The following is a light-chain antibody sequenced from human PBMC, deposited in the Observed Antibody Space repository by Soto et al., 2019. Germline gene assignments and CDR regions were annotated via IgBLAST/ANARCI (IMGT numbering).Light chain of an antibody. CDR3: QHYNNFPFT. CDR2: KAS. V-gene: IGKV1-5*03. Sequence: DIQMTQSPSTLSGSVGDRVTITCRASQTISSWLAWYQQKPGKAPKLLIYKASTLKSGVPSRFSGSGSGTEFTLTISSLQPDDFATYYCQHYNNFPFTFGGGTKVDIK. J-gene: IGKJ4*01. CDR1: QTISSW.